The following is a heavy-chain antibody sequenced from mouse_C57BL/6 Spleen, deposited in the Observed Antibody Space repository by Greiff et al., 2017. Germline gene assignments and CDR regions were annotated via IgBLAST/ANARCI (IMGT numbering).Heavy chain of an antibody. CDR2: INYDGSST. D-gene: IGHD2-3*01. CDR3: ARGGGYSYAMDY. V-gene: IGHV5-16*01. Sequence: EVQVVESEGGLVQPGSSMKLSCTASGFTFSDYYMAWVRQVPEKGLEWVANINYDGSSTYYLDSLKSRFIISRDNAKNILYLQMSSLKSEDTATYYCARGGGYSYAMDYWGQGTSVTVSS. J-gene: IGHJ4*01. CDR1: GFTFSDYY.